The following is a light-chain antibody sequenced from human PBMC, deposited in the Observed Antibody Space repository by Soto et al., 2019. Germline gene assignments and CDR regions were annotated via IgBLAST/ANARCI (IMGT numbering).Light chain of an antibody. V-gene: IGKV3-20*01. CDR2: AAF. CDR1: QSITSSY. Sequence: EVVLTQSPGTVSLSPGERATLSCRASQSITSSYIAWYQQKPGQAPRLLIYAAFSRATGIPDRFSGSGSGTDFTLSISRLEPEDSAVYYCQQYGSSVTWTFGQGTKVEIK. J-gene: IGKJ1*01. CDR3: QQYGSSVTWT.